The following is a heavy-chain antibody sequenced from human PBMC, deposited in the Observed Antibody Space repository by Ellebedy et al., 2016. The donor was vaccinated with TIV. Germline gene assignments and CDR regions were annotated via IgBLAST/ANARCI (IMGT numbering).Heavy chain of an antibody. CDR1: GFTFDDYA. Sequence: SLKISXAASGFTFDDYAMHWARQAPGKGLEWVSGISWNSGSIGYADSVKGRFTISRDNAKNSLYLQMNSLRAEDTALYYCANSASYSSSSASFDYWGQGTLVTVSS. V-gene: IGHV3-9*01. CDR3: ANSASYSSSSASFDY. J-gene: IGHJ4*02. D-gene: IGHD6-6*01. CDR2: ISWNSGSI.